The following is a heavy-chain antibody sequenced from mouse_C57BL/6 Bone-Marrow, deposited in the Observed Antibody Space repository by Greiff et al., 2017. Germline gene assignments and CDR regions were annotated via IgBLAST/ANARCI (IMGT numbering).Heavy chain of an antibody. CDR3: ARSSTGSSPLGY. V-gene: IGHV1-64*01. CDR2: IHPNSGST. D-gene: IGHD1-1*01. CDR1: GYTFTSYW. J-gene: IGHJ2*01. Sequence: QVQLQQPGAELVKPGASVKLSCKASGYTFTSYWMHWVKQRPGQGLEWIGMIHPNSGSTNYNEKFKSKATLTVDKSSSTAYMQLSSLTSEDSAVYDCARSSTGSSPLGYWGQGTTLTVSS.